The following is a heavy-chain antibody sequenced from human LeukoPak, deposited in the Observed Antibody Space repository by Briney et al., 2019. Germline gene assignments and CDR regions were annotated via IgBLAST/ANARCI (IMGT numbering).Heavy chain of an antibody. CDR3: ARVLGFGSPPAY. D-gene: IGHD3-10*01. CDR1: GFNFKTYP. V-gene: IGHV3-30*04. CDR2: ISFDGSDK. J-gene: IGHJ4*02. Sequence: GRPLRLSCAASGFNFKTYPMHWVRQAPGKGLEWVGLISFDGSDKPYADSVEGRFTISRDNSKNTLYLQMNSLTSEDTAVYYCARVLGFGSPPAYWGQGTLVSVSS.